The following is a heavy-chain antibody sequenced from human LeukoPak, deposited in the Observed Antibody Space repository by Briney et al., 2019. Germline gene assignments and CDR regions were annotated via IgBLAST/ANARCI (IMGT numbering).Heavy chain of an antibody. CDR1: GFTFSNAW. CDR2: IKSKIDGGTT. CDR3: TTERLSRGATPDS. J-gene: IGHJ4*02. Sequence: GGSLRLSCVASGFTFSNAWMSWVRQAPGKGLEWVGRIKSKIDGGTTDYAAPVKGRFTISRDDSKNTLYLQMNSLKTEGTAVYYCTTERLSRGATPDSWGQGTLVTVSS. V-gene: IGHV3-15*01. D-gene: IGHD1-26*01.